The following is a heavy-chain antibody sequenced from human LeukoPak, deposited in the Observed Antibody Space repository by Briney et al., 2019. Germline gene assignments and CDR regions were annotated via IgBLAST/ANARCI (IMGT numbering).Heavy chain of an antibody. J-gene: IGHJ5*02. CDR1: GIPFSSNW. V-gene: IGHV3-74*01. D-gene: IGHD3-10*01. Sequence: GGSPRLSCAASGIPFSSNWMHWVRQAPGKGLVWVSGINNEGSYAVYADSVKGRFTISRDNAKNTLYLQMNTLRADDSAVYYCARGVSANWFDPWGQGTLVIVSS. CDR2: INNEGSYA. CDR3: ARGVSANWFDP.